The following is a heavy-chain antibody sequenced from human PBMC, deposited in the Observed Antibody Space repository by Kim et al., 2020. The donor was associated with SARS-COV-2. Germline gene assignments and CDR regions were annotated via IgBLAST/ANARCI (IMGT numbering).Heavy chain of an antibody. CDR1: GFTFSDYY. J-gene: IGHJ6*02. CDR3: ARVSVPYYYYGMDV. V-gene: IGHV3-11*01. CDR2: ISSGATSK. Sequence: GGSLRLSCAVSGFTFSDYYMTWIRQAPGKGLEWVSYISSGATSKYYADSVKGRFTISRDNAKKSLYLQMNSLRAEDTAVYYCARVSVPYYYYGMDVWGQGTTVTVSS. D-gene: IGHD6-6*01.